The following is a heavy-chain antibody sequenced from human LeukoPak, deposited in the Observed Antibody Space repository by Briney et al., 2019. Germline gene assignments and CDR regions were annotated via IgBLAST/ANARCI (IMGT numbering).Heavy chain of an antibody. J-gene: IGHJ3*02. CDR2: IYYSGST. CDR1: GGSISSYY. V-gene: IGHV4-39*01. CDR3: ARTYSSSSNDAFEI. Sequence: SETLSLTCTVSGGSISSYYWSWIRQPPGKGLEWIGSIYYSGSTYYNSSLKSRVTISVDTSKNQFSLKLNSVTAADTAVYYCARTYSSSSNDAFEIWGQGTMVTVSS. D-gene: IGHD6-6*01.